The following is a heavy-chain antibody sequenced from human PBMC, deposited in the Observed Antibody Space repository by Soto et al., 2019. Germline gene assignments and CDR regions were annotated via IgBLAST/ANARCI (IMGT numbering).Heavy chain of an antibody. Sequence: GGSLRLSCAASGFTFSDYYMSWIRQAPGKGLEWVSYISSSSSYTNYADSVKGRFTISRDNAKNSLYLQMNSLRAEDTAVYYCARVLNRDSSGYWIQRYYYYYYGMDVWGQGTTVTVSS. CDR1: GFTFSDYY. V-gene: IGHV3-11*05. CDR2: ISSSSSYT. J-gene: IGHJ6*02. D-gene: IGHD3-22*01. CDR3: ARVLNRDSSGYWIQRYYYYYYGMDV.